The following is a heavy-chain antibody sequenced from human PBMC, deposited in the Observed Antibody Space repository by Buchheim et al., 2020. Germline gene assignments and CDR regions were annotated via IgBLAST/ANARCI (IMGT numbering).Heavy chain of an antibody. Sequence: QVQLVESGGGVVQPGRSLRLSCAASGFNFNDYGMHWFRQAPGKGLEWVAVIWYDGTNKHYADSVKGRFTISRDNSKHTLYPLMDSLRAEDTAVYYCASSTEGCANSICYKYFDYWGQGTL. CDR1: GFNFNDYG. CDR3: ASSTEGCANSICYKYFDY. J-gene: IGHJ4*02. CDR2: IWYDGTNK. V-gene: IGHV3-33*01. D-gene: IGHD2-8*01.